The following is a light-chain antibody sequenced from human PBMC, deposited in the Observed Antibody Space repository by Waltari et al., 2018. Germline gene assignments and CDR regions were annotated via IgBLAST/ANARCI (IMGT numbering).Light chain of an antibody. V-gene: IGKV3-20*01. CDR2: AAS. CDR1: QRVSSGH. Sequence: EIVLTQSPGTLSLSPGERATLSCRASQRVSSGHLAWYQQRPGQAPRLLIYAASSRATGIPDRFRGSGYGTDFTLTISRLETEDFAVYYCQQYGISPWTFGHGTKVEV. CDR3: QQYGISPWT. J-gene: IGKJ1*01.